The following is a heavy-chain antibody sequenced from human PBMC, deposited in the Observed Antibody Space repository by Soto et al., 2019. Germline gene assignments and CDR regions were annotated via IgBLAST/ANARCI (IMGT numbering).Heavy chain of an antibody. CDR3: ARGHEGSSWYVYYYMDV. CDR2: MNPNSGNT. CDR1: GYTFTSYD. Sequence: ASVKVSCKASGYTFTSYDINWVRQATGQGLEWMGWMNPNSGNTGYAQKFQGRVTMTRNTSISTAYMGLRSLRSEDTAVYYCARGHEGSSWYVYYYMDVWGKGTTVTVSS. J-gene: IGHJ6*03. D-gene: IGHD6-13*01. V-gene: IGHV1-8*01.